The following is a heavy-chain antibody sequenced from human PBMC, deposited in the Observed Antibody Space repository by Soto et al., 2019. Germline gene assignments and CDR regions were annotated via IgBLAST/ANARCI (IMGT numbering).Heavy chain of an antibody. CDR3: ARADGERTSPGGRSLDY. CDR1: GFTFSSYA. Sequence: GGSLRLSCAASGFTFSSYAMHWVRQAPGKGLEWVAVISYDGSNKYYADSVKGRFTISRDNSKNTLYLQMNSLRAEDTAVYYCARADGERTSPGGRSLDYWGQGTLVTVSS. J-gene: IGHJ4*02. CDR2: ISYDGSNK. V-gene: IGHV3-30*04. D-gene: IGHD3-10*01.